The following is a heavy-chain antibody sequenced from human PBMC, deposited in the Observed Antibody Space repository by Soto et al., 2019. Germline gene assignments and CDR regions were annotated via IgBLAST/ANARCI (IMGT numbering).Heavy chain of an antibody. D-gene: IGHD6-13*01. CDR3: ARESGSDSSSWYD. CDR2: ISAYNGNT. CDR1: GYTFTSYG. Sequence: QVQLEQSGAAVKKPWASVKLSCKTSGYTFTSYGIIWVRQSPGQGLEWMGWISAYNGNTSYAQKLQGRVTMTTDTSTSTAYMELRSLRSDDTAVYYCARESGSDSSSWYDWGQGTLVTVSS. V-gene: IGHV1-18*01. J-gene: IGHJ4*02.